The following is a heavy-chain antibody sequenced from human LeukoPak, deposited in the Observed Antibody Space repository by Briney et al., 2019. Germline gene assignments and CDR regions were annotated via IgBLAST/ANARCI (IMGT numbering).Heavy chain of an antibody. CDR1: GGSLSGYY. Sequence: PSETLSLTCAVYGGSLSGYYWSWIRQPPGKGLEWGGEINHNGSTNYNPSLKSRVTISVDTSKNQFSLKLSSVTAADTAVYYCARPTKLYCSSTSCSNWFDPWGQGTLVTVSS. J-gene: IGHJ5*02. D-gene: IGHD2-2*01. CDR3: ARPTKLYCSSTSCSNWFDP. CDR2: INHNGST. V-gene: IGHV4-34*01.